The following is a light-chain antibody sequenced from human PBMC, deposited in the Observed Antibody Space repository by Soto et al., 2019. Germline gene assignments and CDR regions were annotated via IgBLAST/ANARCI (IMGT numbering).Light chain of an antibody. V-gene: IGKV3-15*01. J-gene: IGKJ1*01. Sequence: EIVMTQSPATLSVSPGERATLSCRASQAISDNLAWYQQRPGQAPRLLIHGASTRATGIADRISGSGSGTEFTLTISSLQSEDFAVYYCQQYNNWPRTFGQGTKVEIK. CDR2: GAS. CDR1: QAISDN. CDR3: QQYNNWPRT.